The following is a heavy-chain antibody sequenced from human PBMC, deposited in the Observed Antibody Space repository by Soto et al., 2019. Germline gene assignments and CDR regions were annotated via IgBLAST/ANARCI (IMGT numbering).Heavy chain of an antibody. CDR3: ARGGGVYYFDY. D-gene: IGHD2-8*02. CDR1: GGSISSGGYS. Sequence: SETLSLTCAVSGGSISSGGYSWSWIRQPPGKGLEWIGYMYHSGSTYYNPSLKSRVTISIDRSKSQFSLKLSSVTAADTAVYYCARGGGVYYFDYWGQGALVTVSS. CDR2: MYHSGST. J-gene: IGHJ4*02. V-gene: IGHV4-30-2*01.